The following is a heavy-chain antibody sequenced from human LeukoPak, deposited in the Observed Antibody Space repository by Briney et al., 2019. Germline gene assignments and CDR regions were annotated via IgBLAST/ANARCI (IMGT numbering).Heavy chain of an antibody. CDR3: ARGGRGGYDFWSGYYRSYYMDV. J-gene: IGHJ6*03. V-gene: IGHV1-8*03. CDR1: GYTFTSYD. CDR2: MNPNSGNT. D-gene: IGHD3-3*01. Sequence: ASLKVSCKASGYTFTSYDINWVRQATGQGLEWMGWMNPNSGNTGYAQKFQGRVTITRNTSISTAYMELSSLRSEDTAVYYCARGGRGGYDFWSGYYRSYYMDVWGKGTTVTVSS.